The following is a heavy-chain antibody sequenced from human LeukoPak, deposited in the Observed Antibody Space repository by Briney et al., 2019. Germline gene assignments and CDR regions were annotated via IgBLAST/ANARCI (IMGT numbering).Heavy chain of an antibody. D-gene: IGHD2-21*01. V-gene: IGHV4-59*01. CDR3: ASLCGGDCYRAQDAFDI. CDR1: GGSISSFY. Sequence: PSETLSLTCTVSGGSISSFYWSWIRQPPGKGLEWIGYIYYSGSTNYNPSLKSRVTISVDTSKNQFSLKLSSVTAADTAVYYCASLCGGDCYRAQDAFDIWGQGTMVTVSS. CDR2: IYYSGST. J-gene: IGHJ3*02.